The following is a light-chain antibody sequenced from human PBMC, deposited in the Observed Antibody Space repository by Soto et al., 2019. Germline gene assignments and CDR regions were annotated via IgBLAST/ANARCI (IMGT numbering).Light chain of an antibody. CDR1: ESLSAW. Sequence: DIQMTQSPSALSASVGDRVTITCRASESLSAWLAWYQQKPGKAPKLLIDDASTLESGVPSRFSGCGSGTEFTLTISGLQPDDFATYYCQQYSSSSQPFGQGTKVEIK. V-gene: IGKV1-5*01. CDR3: QQYSSSSQP. CDR2: DAS. J-gene: IGKJ1*01.